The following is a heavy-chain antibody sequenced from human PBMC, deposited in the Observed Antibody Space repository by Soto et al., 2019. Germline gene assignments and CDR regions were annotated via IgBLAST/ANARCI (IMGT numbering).Heavy chain of an antibody. CDR1: GFTFSDYY. Sequence: GGSLRLSCAASGFTFSDYYMSWIRQAPGKGLEWVSSITSSGSTTYYTDSVKGRFTISRDNAKNSLYLQMNSLRAEDTAVYYCAKDRKWLVDFLDYWGQGTLVTVSS. CDR3: AKDRKWLVDFLDY. V-gene: IGHV3-11*01. J-gene: IGHJ4*02. D-gene: IGHD6-19*01. CDR2: ITSSGSTT.